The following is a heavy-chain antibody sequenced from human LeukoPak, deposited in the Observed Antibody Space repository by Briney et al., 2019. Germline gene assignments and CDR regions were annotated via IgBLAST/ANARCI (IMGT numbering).Heavy chain of an antibody. CDR2: IYYSGST. CDR3: ARGDYSYFDY. J-gene: IGHJ4*02. Sequence: SETLSLACAVPGGSISSSSYYWGWIRQPPGKGLEWIGSIYYSGSTYYNPSLKSRVTISVDTSKNQFSLKLSSVTAADTAVYYCARGDYSYFDYWGQGTLVTVSS. V-gene: IGHV4-39*01. D-gene: IGHD4-17*01. CDR1: GGSISSSSYY.